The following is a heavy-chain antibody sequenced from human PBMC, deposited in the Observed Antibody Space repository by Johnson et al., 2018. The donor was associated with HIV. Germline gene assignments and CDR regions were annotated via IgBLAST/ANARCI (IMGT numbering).Heavy chain of an antibody. CDR1: GFAVSKNY. V-gene: IGHV3-53*04. J-gene: IGHJ3*02. CDR3: AKDKWNGYHRAGAFDI. CDR2: IYSGGRT. D-gene: IGHD5-24*01. Sequence: VQLVESGGGLVQPGGSLRLSCAASGFAVSKNYMSWVRQAPGKGLEWVSLIYSGGRTYYADSVKGRFTISRDNSKNTLYLQMNTLRAEDTALYYCAKDKWNGYHRAGAFDIWGQGTMVTVSS.